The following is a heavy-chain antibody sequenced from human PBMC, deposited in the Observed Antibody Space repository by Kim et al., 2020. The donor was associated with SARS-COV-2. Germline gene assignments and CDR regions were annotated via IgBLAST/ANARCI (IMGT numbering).Heavy chain of an antibody. CDR3: ARGPDPIAGSTP. D-gene: IGHD6-25*01. J-gene: IGHJ5*02. V-gene: IGHV4-34*01. CDR1: GGSFSGYY. CDR2: INHSGST. Sequence: SETLSLTCAVYGGSFSGYYWSWIRQPPGKGLEWIGEINHSGSTNYNPSLKSRVTISVDTSKNQFSLKLSSVTAADTAVYYCARGPDPIAGSTPWSQGTLVTVSS.